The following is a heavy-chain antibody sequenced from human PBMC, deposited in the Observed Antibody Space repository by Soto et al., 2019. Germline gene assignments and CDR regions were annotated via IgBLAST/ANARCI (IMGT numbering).Heavy chain of an antibody. CDR3: ARGRSTMVRGPHGMDV. CDR1: GGSFSGYY. V-gene: IGHV4-34*01. D-gene: IGHD3-10*01. J-gene: IGHJ6*02. Sequence: QVQLQQWGAGLLKPSETLSLTCAVYGGSFSGYYWSWIRQPPGKGLECIGEINHSGSTNYNPSLNSRVTISVDTSKNQFSLKLSSVTAADTAVYYCARGRSTMVRGPHGMDVWGQGTTVTVSS. CDR2: INHSGST.